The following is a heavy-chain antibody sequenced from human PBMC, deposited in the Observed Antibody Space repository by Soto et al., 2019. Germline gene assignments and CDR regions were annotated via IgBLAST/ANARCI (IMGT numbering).Heavy chain of an antibody. CDR2: ISSSSSYI. Sequence: GGSLRLSCAASGFTFSSYSMNWVRQAPGKGLEWVSSISSSSSYIYYADSVKGRFTISRDNAKNSLYLQMNSLRAEDTAVYYCASEQWAGGMDVWGQGTTVTVSS. D-gene: IGHD6-19*01. J-gene: IGHJ6*02. V-gene: IGHV3-21*06. CDR3: ASEQWAGGMDV. CDR1: GFTFSSYS.